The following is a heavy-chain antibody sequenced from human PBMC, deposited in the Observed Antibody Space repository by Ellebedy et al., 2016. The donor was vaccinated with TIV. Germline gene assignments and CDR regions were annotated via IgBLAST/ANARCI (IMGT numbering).Heavy chain of an antibody. CDR3: TTMTPRGLDY. CDR2: IRKDGSEQ. CDR1: GFPFSGYI. Sequence: GGSLRLSCAASGFPFSGYIVGWVRQAPGKGLEWVANIRKDGSEQFYVDSVRGRFTISRDNAKNTLYLQMNSLKTEDTAVYFCTTMTPRGLDYWGRGTLVTVSS. J-gene: IGHJ4*02. V-gene: IGHV3-7*03. D-gene: IGHD1-14*01.